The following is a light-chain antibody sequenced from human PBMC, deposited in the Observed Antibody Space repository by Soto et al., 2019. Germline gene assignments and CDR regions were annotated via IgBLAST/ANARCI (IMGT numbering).Light chain of an antibody. J-gene: IGLJ2*01. CDR3: QTWGSGLQVV. V-gene: IGLV4-69*01. CDR1: SGHSSYA. Sequence: QSVLTQSPSASASLGASVKFPCTLSSGHSSYAIAWHQQQPEKGPRYLMKLNSDGSHSKGDGIPDRFSGSSYGAERYLTIYSLQSTDDADYYFQTWGSGLQVVFGGGTKVTVL. CDR2: LNSDGSH.